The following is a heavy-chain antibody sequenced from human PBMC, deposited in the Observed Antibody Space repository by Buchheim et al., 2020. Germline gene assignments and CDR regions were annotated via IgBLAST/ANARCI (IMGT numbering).Heavy chain of an antibody. Sequence: QVQLVESGGGVVQPGRSLRLSCAASGFTFSSYGMHWVRQAPGKGLEWVAVISYDGSNKYYADSVKGRFTISRDNSKNTLYLQMNSLRAEDTAVYYCAGGSKFDYWGQGTL. J-gene: IGHJ4*02. D-gene: IGHD3-16*01. CDR2: ISYDGSNK. CDR1: GFTFSSYG. V-gene: IGHV3-30*03. CDR3: AGGSKFDY.